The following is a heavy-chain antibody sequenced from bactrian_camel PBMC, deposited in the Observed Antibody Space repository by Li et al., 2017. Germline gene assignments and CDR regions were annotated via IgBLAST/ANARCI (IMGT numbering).Heavy chain of an antibody. V-gene: IGHV3S53*01. Sequence: HVQLVESGGGSVQAGGSLTLSCVGTGYDFSSFGMGWYRKTPEFEREMVSVPTRDGTIMYQTSVKGRFTITRDKAKDLVYLQMNGLKPENTGMYYCAADQLYGTCRDVLDFPARGQGTQVT. CDR2: PTRDGTI. J-gene: IGHJ4*01. D-gene: IGHD6*01. CDR3: AADQLYGTCRDVLDFPA. CDR1: GYDFSSFG.